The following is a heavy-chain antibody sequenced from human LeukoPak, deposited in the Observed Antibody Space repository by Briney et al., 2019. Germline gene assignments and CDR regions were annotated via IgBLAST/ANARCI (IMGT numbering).Heavy chain of an antibody. CDR2: ISGSGGST. D-gene: IGHD3-10*01. Sequence: SGGSLRLSCAASGFTFSSYAMSWVRQAPGKGLEWVSVISGSGGSTYYADSVKGRFTISRDNSKNTLYLQMNSLRAEDTAVYYCAKSHTYYYASGTYYSDYWGQGTLVTVSS. J-gene: IGHJ4*02. CDR3: AKSHTYYYASGTYYSDY. V-gene: IGHV3-23*01. CDR1: GFTFSSYA.